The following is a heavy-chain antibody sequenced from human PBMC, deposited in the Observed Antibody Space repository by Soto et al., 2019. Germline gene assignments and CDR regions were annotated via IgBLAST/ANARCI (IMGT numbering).Heavy chain of an antibody. Sequence: QVQLVESGGGVVQPGRSLRLSCAASGFTFSSYGMHWVRQAPGKGLEWVAVIWYDGSNKYYADSVKGRFTISRDNSKNTLYLQMNSLRAEDTAVYYCARDLEGTATYYFDYWGQGTLVTVSS. CDR1: GFTFSSYG. CDR2: IWYDGSNK. V-gene: IGHV3-33*01. J-gene: IGHJ4*02. CDR3: ARDLEGTATYYFDY. D-gene: IGHD5-18*01.